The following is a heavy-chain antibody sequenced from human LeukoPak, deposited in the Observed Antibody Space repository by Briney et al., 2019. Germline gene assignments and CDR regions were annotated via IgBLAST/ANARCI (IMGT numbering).Heavy chain of an antibody. Sequence: SETLSLTCTVSGGPIDSYYWTCIRLPPGKGLEWIGYIYPSGGTHYNPSLLSRVCMSVDTSKNQFSLKVRSATAADTVVYFCARRIVAGATNSHLFDPWGQGTLVTVSS. CDR1: GGPIDSYY. CDR3: ARRIVAGATNSHLFDP. V-gene: IGHV4-4*09. CDR2: IYPSGGT. D-gene: IGHD2-21*01. J-gene: IGHJ5*02.